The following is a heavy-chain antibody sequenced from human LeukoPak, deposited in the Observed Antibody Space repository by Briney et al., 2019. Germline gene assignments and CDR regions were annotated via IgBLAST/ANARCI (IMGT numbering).Heavy chain of an antibody. D-gene: IGHD1-26*01. CDR1: GFAFSSHW. J-gene: IGHJ4*02. V-gene: IGHV3-74*01. CDR3: ARDEVGAPPIDY. CDR2: INGDGDST. Sequence: GGSLRLSCEASGFAFSSHWMHWVRQAPGKGLVWVSNINGDGDSTVYADSVKGRFTTSRDNAKNTLYLHMNSLRAEDTAVYYCARDEVGAPPIDYWGQGALVTVSS.